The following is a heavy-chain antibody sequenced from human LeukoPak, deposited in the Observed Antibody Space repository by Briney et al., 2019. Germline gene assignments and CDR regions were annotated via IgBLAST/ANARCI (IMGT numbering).Heavy chain of an antibody. J-gene: IGHJ4*02. D-gene: IGHD6-13*01. CDR2: VSTYNGNT. CDR1: DYTFTSYG. Sequence: ASVKVSCKASDYTFTSYGISWVRQAPGQGLEWMGWVSTYNGNTNYAQNLQGRVTMTTDTSTSTAYMELRSLRSDDTAVYYCARTPSTSETAAGSFDYWGQGTLVTVSS. CDR3: ARTPSTSETAAGSFDY. V-gene: IGHV1-18*01.